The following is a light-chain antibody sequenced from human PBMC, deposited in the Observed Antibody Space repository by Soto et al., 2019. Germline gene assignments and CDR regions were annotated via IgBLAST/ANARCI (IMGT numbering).Light chain of an antibody. Sequence: SQSIVHNDGNTYLSWFQQRPGKPPRLLLYKISDRFSGVPDRFSGSGTGTDFILTISRVAAEDVGVYYCMQATQYPWTFGQGTKVDI. CDR3: MQATQYPWT. J-gene: IGKJ1*01. V-gene: IGKV2-24*01. CDR2: KIS. CDR1: QSIVHNDGNTY.